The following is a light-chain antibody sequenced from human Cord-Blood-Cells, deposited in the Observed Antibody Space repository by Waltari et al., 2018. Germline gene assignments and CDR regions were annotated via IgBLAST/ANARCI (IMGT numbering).Light chain of an antibody. V-gene: IGKV4-1*01. CDR3: QQYYSTPWT. Sequence: DIVMTQSPDSLAVSLGERATINCKSSQSVLYSSNNKNYLAWYQQKPGQPPKLLIYWASTREAGVPDRVSGSGSGADFTLTISSLQAEYVAVYYCQQYYSTPWTFGQGTKVEIK. CDR2: WAS. CDR1: QSVLYSSNNKNY. J-gene: IGKJ1*01.